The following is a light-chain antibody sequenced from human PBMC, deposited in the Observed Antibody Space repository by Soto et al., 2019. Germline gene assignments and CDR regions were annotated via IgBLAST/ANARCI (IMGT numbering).Light chain of an antibody. CDR2: GAS. V-gene: IGKV3-15*01. CDR1: QSVSSN. Sequence: EILMTQSPATLSVSPGERATLSCRASQSVSSNLAWYQQKPGQAPRLLIYGASTRATGIPARFSGSGSGTEFTLTISSLQSEDFAVYYCQQYNDWTQTFGHGTKVDIK. J-gene: IGKJ1*01. CDR3: QQYNDWTQT.